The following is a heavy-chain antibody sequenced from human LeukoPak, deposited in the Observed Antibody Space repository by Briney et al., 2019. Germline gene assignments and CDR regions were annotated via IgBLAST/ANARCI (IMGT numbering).Heavy chain of an antibody. CDR3: ARSDYGTSGNFDY. V-gene: IGHV3-30*03. CDR2: ISYDGSNK. Sequence: GGSLRLSCAASGFTFSSYGMHWVRQAPGKGLEWVAVISYDGSNKYYADSVKGRFTISRDNSKNTLYLQMNSLRAEDTAVYYCARSDYGTSGNFDYWGQGTLVIVSS. CDR1: GFTFSSYG. J-gene: IGHJ4*02. D-gene: IGHD4/OR15-4a*01.